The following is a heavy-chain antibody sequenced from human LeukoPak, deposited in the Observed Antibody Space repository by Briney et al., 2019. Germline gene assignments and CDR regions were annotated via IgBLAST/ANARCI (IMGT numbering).Heavy chain of an antibody. V-gene: IGHV4-30-4*01. CDR1: GGSVSSGGYY. J-gene: IGHJ4*02. CDR3: ARVGVRGEFIDY. CDR2: IYYSGST. D-gene: IGHD3-10*01. Sequence: ASQTLSLTCTVSGGSVSSGGYYWSWIRQPPGKGLEWIGYIYYSGSTYYNPSLKSRLTISVDTSKNQFSLKLSSVTAADTAVYYCARVGVRGEFIDYWGQGTLVTVSS.